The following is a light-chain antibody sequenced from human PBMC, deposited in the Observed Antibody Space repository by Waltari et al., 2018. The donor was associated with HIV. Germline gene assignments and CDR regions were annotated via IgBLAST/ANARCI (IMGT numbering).Light chain of an antibody. CDR3: ATWDDSLSVVV. J-gene: IGLJ2*01. Sequence: QSVLTQPPSASGTPGQRVTISCSGSSSNIGSNYVYWYQQLPGTAPKLLIYRNNPRPSGVPDLFSGSKSGTSASLAISGLRSEDEADYYCATWDDSLSVVVFGGGTKLTVL. CDR2: RNN. V-gene: IGLV1-47*01. CDR1: SSNIGSNY.